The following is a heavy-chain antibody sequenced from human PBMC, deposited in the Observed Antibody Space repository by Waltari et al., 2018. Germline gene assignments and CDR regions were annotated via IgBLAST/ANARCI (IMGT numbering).Heavy chain of an antibody. V-gene: IGHV4-38-2*01. J-gene: IGHJ5*02. Sequence: QVQLQESGPGLVKPSETLSLTCAVSGYSISSGYYWGWIRQPPGKGLGWIGSIYHSGRTYYNPSLKSRVTISVDTSKNQFSLKLSSVTAADTAVYYCARARYCSSTSCSGRFDPWGQGTLVTVSS. CDR1: GYSISSGYY. D-gene: IGHD2-2*01. CDR3: ARARYCSSTSCSGRFDP. CDR2: IYHSGRT.